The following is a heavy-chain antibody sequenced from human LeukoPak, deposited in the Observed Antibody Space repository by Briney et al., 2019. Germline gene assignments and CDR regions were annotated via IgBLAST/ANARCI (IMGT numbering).Heavy chain of an antibody. Sequence: GGSLRLSCAASGFTLDDYAMHWVRQAPGKGLEWVAGISWNSGSIGNADSVKGRFTISRDNAKNSLYLQMNTLRAEDTALYYCAKAYSSSWYYYGMDVWGQGTTVTVSS. V-gene: IGHV3-9*01. D-gene: IGHD6-13*01. CDR3: AKAYSSSWYYYGMDV. J-gene: IGHJ6*02. CDR1: GFTLDDYA. CDR2: ISWNSGSI.